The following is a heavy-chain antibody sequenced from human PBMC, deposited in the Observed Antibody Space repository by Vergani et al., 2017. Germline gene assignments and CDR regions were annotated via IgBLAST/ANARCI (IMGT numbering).Heavy chain of an antibody. CDR2: SIPIFGTA. CDR3: AGGRLQFLEWVLPHFDY. V-gene: IGHV1-69*01. Sequence: QVQLVQSGAEVKKPGSSVKVPCKASGGTFSSYAISWVRQAPGQGLEWMGGSIPIFGTANYAQRSQGRVTSTADESTITAYMELSSLRSEDTSVYYCAGGRLQFLEWVLPHFDYWGQGTLVTVSS. D-gene: IGHD3-3*01. J-gene: IGHJ4*02. CDR1: GGTFSSYA.